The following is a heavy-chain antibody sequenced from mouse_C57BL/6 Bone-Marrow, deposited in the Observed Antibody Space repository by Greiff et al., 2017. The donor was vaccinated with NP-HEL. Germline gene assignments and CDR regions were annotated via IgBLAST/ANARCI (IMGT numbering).Heavy chain of an antibody. J-gene: IGHJ3*01. CDR1: GFTFSDYG. CDR3: ANDPPFAY. CDR2: ISSGSSTI. Sequence: EVKVVESGGGLVKPGGSLKLSCAASGFTFSDYGMHWVRQAPEKGLEWVAYISSGSSTIYYADTVKGRFTISRDNAKNTLFLQMTSLRSEDTAMYYCANDPPFAYWGQGTLVTVSA. V-gene: IGHV5-17*01. D-gene: IGHD2-3*01.